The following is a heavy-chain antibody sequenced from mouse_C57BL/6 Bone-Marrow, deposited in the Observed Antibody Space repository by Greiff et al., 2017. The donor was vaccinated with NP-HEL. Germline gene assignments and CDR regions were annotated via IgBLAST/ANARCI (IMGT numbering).Heavy chain of an antibody. CDR2: IDPEDGDT. J-gene: IGHJ2*01. Sequence: VQLKQSGAGLVRPGASVKLSCTASGFNIKDYYMHWVKQRPEQGLEWIGRIDPEDGDTEYAPKFQGKATMTADTSSNTAYLQLSSLTSEDTAVYYCTSLITTVPPDYWGQGTTLTVSS. D-gene: IGHD1-1*01. CDR1: GFNIKDYY. V-gene: IGHV14-1*01. CDR3: TSLITTVPPDY.